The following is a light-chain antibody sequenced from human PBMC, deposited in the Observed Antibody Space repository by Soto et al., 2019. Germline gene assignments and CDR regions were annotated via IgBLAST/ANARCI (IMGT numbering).Light chain of an antibody. CDR3: LQHNNYPWT. J-gene: IGKJ1*01. Sequence: DIQMTQSPSSLSASVGDRVTITCRASQGIGDDLGWYQHKPGKAPKRLIYDASNLQSGVPSRFSGSGSGTDFTLTISSLQPDDFATYYCLQHNNYPWTFGQGTKVEIK. CDR1: QGIGDD. CDR2: DAS. V-gene: IGKV1-17*01.